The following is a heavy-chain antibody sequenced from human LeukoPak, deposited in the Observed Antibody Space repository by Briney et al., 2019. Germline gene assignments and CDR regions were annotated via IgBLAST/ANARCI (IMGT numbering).Heavy chain of an antibody. CDR1: GFTFSNYA. Sequence: GGSLRLFCAASGFTFSNYAMSWVRQAPGKGLEWVSAISGSGAGTYYADSVKGRFTISRDNSKNTLDLQMNSLRAEDTAVYYCAKDYNSGWYIGPFDYWGQGTLVTVSS. CDR2: ISGSGAGT. V-gene: IGHV3-23*01. J-gene: IGHJ4*02. D-gene: IGHD6-19*01. CDR3: AKDYNSGWYIGPFDY.